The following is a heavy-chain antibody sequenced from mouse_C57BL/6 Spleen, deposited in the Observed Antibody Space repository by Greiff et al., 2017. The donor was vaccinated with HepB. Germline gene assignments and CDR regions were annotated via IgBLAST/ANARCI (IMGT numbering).Heavy chain of an antibody. J-gene: IGHJ2*01. CDR1: GYTFTSYW. CDR3: ARSGDYSTAFDY. Sequence: VQLQQPGAELVMPGASVKLSCKASGYTFTSYWMHWVKQRPGQGLEWIGEIDPSDSYTNYNQKFKGKSTLTVDKSSSTAYMQLSSLTSEDSAVYYCARSGDYSTAFDYWGQGTTLTVSS. V-gene: IGHV1-69*01. CDR2: IDPSDSYT. D-gene: IGHD2-5*01.